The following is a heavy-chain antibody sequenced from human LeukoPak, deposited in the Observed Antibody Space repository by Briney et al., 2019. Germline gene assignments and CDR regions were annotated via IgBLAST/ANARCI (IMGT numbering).Heavy chain of an antibody. CDR3: ARAGISGSDY. CDR2: ISAYTGNT. J-gene: IGHJ4*02. Sequence: ATVKVTCKVSGYTFTSYGISWVRQAPGQGLEWMGWISAYTGNTNYAQKLQGRVTMTTDTSTSTAYMELRSMRADDRAVYYCARAGISGSDYWGQGTLVTVSS. D-gene: IGHD3-22*01. CDR1: GYTFTSYG. V-gene: IGHV1-18*01.